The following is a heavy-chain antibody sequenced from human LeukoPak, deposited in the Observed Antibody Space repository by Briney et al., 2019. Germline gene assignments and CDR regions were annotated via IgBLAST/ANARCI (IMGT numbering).Heavy chain of an antibody. CDR2: IYYSGST. D-gene: IGHD2-2*03. J-gene: IGHJ6*03. V-gene: IGHV4-59*01. CDR1: GGSISSYY. Sequence: SETLSLTCTVSGGSISSYYWRWIRQPPGKGLEWLGYIYYSGSTNYNPSLKSRVTISVDTSKNQFSLKLSSVTAADTAVYYCARGQVDIVVVPASYYYYMDVWGKGTTVTVSS. CDR3: ARGQVDIVVVPASYYYYMDV.